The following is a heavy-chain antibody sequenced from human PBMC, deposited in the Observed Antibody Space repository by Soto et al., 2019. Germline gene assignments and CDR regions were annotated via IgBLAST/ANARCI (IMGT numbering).Heavy chain of an antibody. CDR2: IIPILGIA. J-gene: IGHJ6*02. Sequence: QVQLVQSGAEVKKPGSSVKVSCKASGGTFSSYTISWVRQAPGQGLEWMGRIIPILGIANYAQKFQGRVTITADKSTSTAYMELSSLSSEDTAVYYCARDEGDGYNLYYYYYGMDVWGQGTTVTVSS. D-gene: IGHD5-12*01. CDR1: GGTFSSYT. CDR3: ARDEGDGYNLYYYYYGMDV. V-gene: IGHV1-69*08.